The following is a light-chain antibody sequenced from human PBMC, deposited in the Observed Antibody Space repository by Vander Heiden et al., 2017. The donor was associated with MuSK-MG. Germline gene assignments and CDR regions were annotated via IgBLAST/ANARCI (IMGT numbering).Light chain of an antibody. CDR3: QQNNIPLL. CDR1: QRFSNN. J-gene: IGKJ3*01. CDR2: GAS. V-gene: IGKV3-15*01. Sequence: AMTPSPATLSVSPGARATLSCRTSQRFSNNLASAQQTPGQAPKLLISGASNRAGGIPDRFSGSGSETEFTLTSSSRQSEDFAVYYQQQNNIPLLFGHGTKVDIK.